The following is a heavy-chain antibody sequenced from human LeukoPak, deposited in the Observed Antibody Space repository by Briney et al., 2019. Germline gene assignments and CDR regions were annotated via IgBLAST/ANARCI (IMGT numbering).Heavy chain of an antibody. V-gene: IGHV3-9*03. CDR1: GFTFGDYA. CDR2: ISWNSGSY. D-gene: IGHD5-12*01. J-gene: IGHJ4*02. Sequence: PGGSLRLSCVASGFTFGDYALHWVRHAPGKGLEWVSGISWNSGSYGYADSVKGRFTISRDNARNSLYLDMNSLRAEDMALYYCAKDPYSGYDYGGGFDYWGPRTLVTVSS. CDR3: AKDPYSGYDYGGGFDY.